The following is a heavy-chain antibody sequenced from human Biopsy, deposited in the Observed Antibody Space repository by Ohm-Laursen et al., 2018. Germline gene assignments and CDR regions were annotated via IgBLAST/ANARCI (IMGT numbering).Heavy chain of an antibody. Sequence: GSLRLSCAASGFTFKNYAMNWVRQAPGKGLDWVSSIDSSAASTFYADSVKGRFTISRDNAKNSLYLQMNSLRAEDTAVYYCTRLAYYYYYGMDVWGQGTTVTVSS. D-gene: IGHD3-3*02. V-gene: IGHV3-23*01. CDR2: IDSSAAST. CDR1: GFTFKNYA. J-gene: IGHJ6*02. CDR3: TRLAYYYYYGMDV.